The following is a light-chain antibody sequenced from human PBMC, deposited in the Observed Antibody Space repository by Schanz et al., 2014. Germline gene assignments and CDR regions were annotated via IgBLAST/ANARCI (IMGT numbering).Light chain of an antibody. J-gene: IGLJ2*01. CDR2: DVS. CDR1: SSDVGVYIY. V-gene: IGLV2-14*01. CDR3: SSDTGSGML. Sequence: QSALTQPASVSGSPGQSITISCTGTSSDVGVYIYVSWYQQHPGKAPKLMIYDVSNRPSGVSDRFSGSKSGNTASLTISGLQAEDEADYYCSSDTGSGMLFGGGTKLTVL.